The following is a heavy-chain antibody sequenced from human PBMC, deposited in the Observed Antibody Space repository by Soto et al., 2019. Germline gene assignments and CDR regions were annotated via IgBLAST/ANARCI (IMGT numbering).Heavy chain of an antibody. CDR3: AREEDFWSVLYYYYYGMDV. D-gene: IGHD3-3*01. Sequence: KSSETLSLTCAVSGGSISSSNWWSWVRQPPGKGLEWIGEIYHSGSTNYNPSLKSRVTISVDKSKNQFSLKLSSVTAADTAVYYCAREEDFWSVLYYYYYGMDVWGQGTTVTVSS. V-gene: IGHV4-4*02. CDR1: GGSISSSNW. CDR2: IYHSGST. J-gene: IGHJ6*02.